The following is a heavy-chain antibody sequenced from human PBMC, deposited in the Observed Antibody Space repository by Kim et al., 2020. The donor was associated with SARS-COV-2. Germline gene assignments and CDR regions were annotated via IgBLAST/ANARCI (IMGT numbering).Heavy chain of an antibody. Sequence: SETLSLTCTVSGGSISSSSYYWGWIRQPPGKGLEWIGSIYYSGSTYYNPSLKSRVTISVDTSKNQFSLKLSSVTAADTAVYYCAGPGIAAAVITWGQGTLVTVSS. CDR2: IYYSGST. V-gene: IGHV4-39*01. CDR1: GGSISSSSYY. D-gene: IGHD6-13*01. J-gene: IGHJ4*02. CDR3: AGPGIAAAVIT.